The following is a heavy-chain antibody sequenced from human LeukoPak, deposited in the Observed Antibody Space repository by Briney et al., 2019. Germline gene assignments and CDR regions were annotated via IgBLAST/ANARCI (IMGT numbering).Heavy chain of an antibody. Sequence: GASVKVSCKASGGTFSSYAISWVRQAPGQGLEWMGGIIPIFGTANYAQKLQGRVTMTTDTSTSTAYMELRSLRSDDTAVYYCARVGKTNWFDPWAREPWSPSPQ. J-gene: IGHJ5*02. CDR1: GGTFSSYA. V-gene: IGHV1-69*05. D-gene: IGHD4-23*01. CDR3: ARVGKTNWFDP. CDR2: IIPIFGTA.